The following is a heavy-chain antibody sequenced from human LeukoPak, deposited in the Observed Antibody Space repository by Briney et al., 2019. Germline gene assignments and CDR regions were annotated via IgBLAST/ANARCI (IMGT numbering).Heavy chain of an antibody. D-gene: IGHD3-3*01. CDR2: IYHSGST. Sequence: PPETLSLTCAVSGYSISSGYYWGWIRQPPGKGLEWIGSIYHSGSTYYKPSLKSRVTISVDTSKNQFSLKLSSVTAADTAVYYCARGRAWYYDFWSGYSRGYYFDYWGQGTLVTVSS. CDR1: GYSISSGYY. V-gene: IGHV4-38-2*01. CDR3: ARGRAWYYDFWSGYSRGYYFDY. J-gene: IGHJ4*02.